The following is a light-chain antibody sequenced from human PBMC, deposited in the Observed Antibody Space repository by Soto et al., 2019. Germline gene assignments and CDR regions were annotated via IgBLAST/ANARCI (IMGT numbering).Light chain of an antibody. CDR1: QGISSY. Sequence: DIQLTQSPSFLSASVGDRVTITCRASQGISSYLAWYQQKPGKAPKLLIYAASTLQSGVPSRFSGSESGTEFTLTISSLQPEDFATYYCQQLNTYPFTFGGGTNVEIK. CDR2: AAS. CDR3: QQLNTYPFT. V-gene: IGKV1-9*01. J-gene: IGKJ4*01.